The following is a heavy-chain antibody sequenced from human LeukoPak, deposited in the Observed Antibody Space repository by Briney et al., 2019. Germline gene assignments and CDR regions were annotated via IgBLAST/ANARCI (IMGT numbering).Heavy chain of an antibody. CDR3: ARESSITGTTAPGYYYYGMDV. CDR2: IWYDGSNK. CDR1: GFTFSSYG. J-gene: IGHJ6*02. V-gene: IGHV3-33*01. D-gene: IGHD1-7*01. Sequence: PGGSLRLSCAASGFTFSSYGMHWVRQAPGKGLEWVAVIWYDGSNKYYADSVKGRFTISRDNSKNTLYLQMNSLRAEDTAVYYCARESSITGTTAPGYYYYGMDVWGQGTTVTVSS.